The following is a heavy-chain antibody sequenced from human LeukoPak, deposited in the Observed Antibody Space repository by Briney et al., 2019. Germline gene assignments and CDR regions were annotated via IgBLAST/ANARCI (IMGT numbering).Heavy chain of an antibody. J-gene: IGHJ3*02. CDR1: EYSFPNYC. D-gene: IGHD6-13*01. V-gene: IGHV5-51*01. CDR3: ARLYLPYTSAWYGSAFDI. CDR2: IYPDDSDT. Sequence: GESLKISCKHSEYSFPNYCIGWVRQMPGKGLEWMGIIYPDDSDTRYSPSFQGQVTISADRSITTAYLQWSSLKASDTAMYYCARLYLPYTSAWYGSAFDIWGQGTMVTVSS.